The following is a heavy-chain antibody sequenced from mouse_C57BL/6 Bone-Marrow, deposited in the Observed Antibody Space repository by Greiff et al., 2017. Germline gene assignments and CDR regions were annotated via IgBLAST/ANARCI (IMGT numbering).Heavy chain of an antibody. D-gene: IGHD1-1*01. CDR2: ISDGGSYT. V-gene: IGHV5-4*01. CDR3: ARSSYYYGSLFAY. CDR1: GFTFRSYA. J-gene: IGHJ3*01. Sequence: EVQLVESGGGLVKPGGSLKLSCAASGFTFRSYAMSWVRQTPEKRLEWVATISDGGSYTYYPDNVKGRFTISRDNAKTNLYLQMSHLKSEDTAMYYCARSSYYYGSLFAYWGQGTLVTVSA.